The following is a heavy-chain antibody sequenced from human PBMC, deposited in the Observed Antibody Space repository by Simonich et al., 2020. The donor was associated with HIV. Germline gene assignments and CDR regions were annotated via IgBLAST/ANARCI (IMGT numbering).Heavy chain of an antibody. D-gene: IGHD2-2*01. CDR2: INHSGST. CDR3: ARGFYQRLYYFDY. J-gene: IGHJ4*02. V-gene: IGHV4-34*01. CDR1: GGSFSGYY. Sequence: QAQLQQWGAGLLKPSETLSLTCAVYGGSFSGYYWSWIRQPPGKGLEWIGEINHSGSTNYNPSLKSRVTISVDTSKNQFSLKLSSVTAADTAVYYCARGFYQRLYYFDYWGQGTLVTVSS.